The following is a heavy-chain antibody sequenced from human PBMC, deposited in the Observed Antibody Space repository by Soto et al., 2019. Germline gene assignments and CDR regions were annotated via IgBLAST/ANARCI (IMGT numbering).Heavy chain of an antibody. Sequence: SETLSLTCAVYGGSFSGYSCSWIRQPPGKGLEWIGEVNHSGSTNYSPSLKSRVTISLDTSKNQFSLKLNSVTAADTAVYYCAREQSYYDILTGYFYDWFDPWGQGTLVTVSS. V-gene: IGHV4-34*01. J-gene: IGHJ5*02. D-gene: IGHD3-9*01. CDR2: VNHSGST. CDR3: AREQSYYDILTGYFYDWFDP. CDR1: GGSFSGYS.